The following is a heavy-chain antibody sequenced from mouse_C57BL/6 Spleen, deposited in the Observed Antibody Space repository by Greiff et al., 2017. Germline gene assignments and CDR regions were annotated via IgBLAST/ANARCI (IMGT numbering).Heavy chain of an antibody. D-gene: IGHD1-1*01. CDR2: INPSRGST. V-gene: IGHV1-7*01. CDR3: ARPGVITTVVATDYAMDY. CDR1: GYTFTSYW. J-gene: IGHJ4*01. Sequence: VQLQQSGAELAKPGASVKLSCKASGYTFTSYWMHWVKQRPGQGLEWIGYINPSRGSTKYNQKFKDKATFTADKSSSTAYMDLSSLTYEDSAVYYCARPGVITTVVATDYAMDYWGQGTSVTVSS.